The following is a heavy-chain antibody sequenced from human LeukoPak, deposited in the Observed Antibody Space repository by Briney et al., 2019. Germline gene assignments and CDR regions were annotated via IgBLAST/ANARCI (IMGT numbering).Heavy chain of an antibody. J-gene: IGHJ6*03. Sequence: SETLSLTCTVSGGSIRCYYWSWVRQPPGKGLEWIAYIYYSGSTNYNPSLKSRVTISLDTSKNQFSLKLSSVTAADTAVYYCAVGATHFYMDVWGKGPTVTVSS. CDR3: AVGATHFYMDV. V-gene: IGHV4-59*08. CDR2: IYYSGST. D-gene: IGHD3-16*01. CDR1: GGSIRCYY.